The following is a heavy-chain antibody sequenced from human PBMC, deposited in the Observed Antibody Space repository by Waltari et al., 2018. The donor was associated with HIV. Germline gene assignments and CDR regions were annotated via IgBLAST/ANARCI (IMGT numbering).Heavy chain of an antibody. Sequence: QVQLQQWGAGLLKPSETLSLTCAVYGGSFSGYYWSWIRQPPGKGLEWIGEIKHSGTTTYNPSLKSRVTISVDTSKHQFSLKLSSVTAADTAVYYCARRVCSSTSCYTPDFDYWGQGTLVTVSS. J-gene: IGHJ4*02. CDR3: ARRVCSSTSCYTPDFDY. CDR2: IKHSGTT. D-gene: IGHD2-2*02. CDR1: GGSFSGYY. V-gene: IGHV4-34*01.